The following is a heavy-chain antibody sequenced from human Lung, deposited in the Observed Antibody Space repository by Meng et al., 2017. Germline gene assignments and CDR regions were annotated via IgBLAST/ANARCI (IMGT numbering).Heavy chain of an antibody. CDR1: GGTLSSSA. J-gene: IGHJ4*02. D-gene: IGHD3-22*01. V-gene: IGHV1-69*12. CDR3: ARALGLTTMMTY. CDR2: IIPLFDTT. Sequence: QGELVQSGVEVKKPGSSVKVSGKASGGTLSSSAISGVRQAPGQGLEWMGGIIPLFDTTHYAQNFQGRVSITADESTRTAYMELSSLRSEDTAVYYCARALGLTTMMTYWGQGTLVTVSS.